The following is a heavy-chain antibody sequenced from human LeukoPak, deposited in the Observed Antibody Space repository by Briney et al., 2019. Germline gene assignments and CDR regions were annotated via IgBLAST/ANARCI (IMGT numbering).Heavy chain of an antibody. CDR1: GFTFNSYW. D-gene: IGHD5-24*01. CDR2: IKRDGSEK. V-gene: IGHV3-7*04. J-gene: IGHJ4*02. CDR3: TRVGYIDEGIDY. Sequence: GGSPRLSCAASGFTFNSYWMNWVRQAPGKGLEWVANIKRDGSEKYYVDSVKGRFTISRDNAKNSLDLQMNSLRAEDTAIYYCTRVGYIDEGIDYWGQGTLVTVSS.